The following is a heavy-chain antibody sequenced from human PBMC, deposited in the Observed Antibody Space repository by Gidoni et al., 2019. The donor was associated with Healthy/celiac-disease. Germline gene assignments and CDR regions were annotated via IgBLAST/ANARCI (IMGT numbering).Heavy chain of an antibody. Sequence: EVQLVESGGGLVKPGGSLRLSCAASGFTFSSHSMNWVRQAPGKGLEWVSSISSSSSYIYYADSVKGRFTISRDNAKNSLYLQMNSLRAEDTAVYYCARYCSGGSCYQEGYYYGMDVWGQGTTVTVSS. CDR3: ARYCSGGSCYQEGYYYGMDV. V-gene: IGHV3-21*01. CDR1: GFTFSSHS. J-gene: IGHJ6*02. D-gene: IGHD2-15*01. CDR2: ISSSSSYI.